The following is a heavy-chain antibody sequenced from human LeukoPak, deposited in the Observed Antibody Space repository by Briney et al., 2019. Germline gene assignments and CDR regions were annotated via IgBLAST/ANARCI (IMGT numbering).Heavy chain of an antibody. J-gene: IGHJ3*02. CDR2: IYYSGST. D-gene: IGHD6-19*01. V-gene: IGHV4-59*08. CDR1: GGSISSYY. CDR3: ARSRYSSGWSTNDAFDI. Sequence: SETLSLTCTVSGGSISSYYWSWIRQPPGKGLEWIGYIYYSGSTNYNPSLKSRVTISVDTSKNHFSLKLSSVTAADTAVYYCARSRYSSGWSTNDAFDIWGQGTMVTVSS.